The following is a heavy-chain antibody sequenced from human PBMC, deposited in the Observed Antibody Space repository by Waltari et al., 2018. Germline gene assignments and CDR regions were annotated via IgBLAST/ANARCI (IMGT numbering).Heavy chain of an antibody. CDR3: AKGGGYALSPFDI. V-gene: IGHV3-23*03. CDR2: IYSGGST. Sequence: EVQLLESGGGLVQPGGSLRLSCAASGFTFSSYAMSWVRQAPGKGLEWVSVIYSGGSTYYADSVKGRFTISRDNSKNTLYLQMNSLRAEDTAVYYCAKGGGYALSPFDIWGQGTMVTVSS. D-gene: IGHD5-12*01. CDR1: GFTFSSYA. J-gene: IGHJ3*02.